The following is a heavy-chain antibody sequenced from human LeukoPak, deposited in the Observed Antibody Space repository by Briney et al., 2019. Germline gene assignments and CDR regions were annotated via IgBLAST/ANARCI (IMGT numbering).Heavy chain of an antibody. CDR3: AKDLTTYDSSGYYDYYFDY. CDR2: ISGSGGST. D-gene: IGHD3-22*01. Sequence: VGSLRLSCAASGFTFSSYAMSWVRQAPGKGLEWVSAISGSGGSTYYADSVKGRFTISRDNSKNTLYLQMNSLRAEDTAVYYCAKDLTTYDSSGYYDYYFDYWGQGTLVTVSS. V-gene: IGHV3-23*01. J-gene: IGHJ4*02. CDR1: GFTFSSYA.